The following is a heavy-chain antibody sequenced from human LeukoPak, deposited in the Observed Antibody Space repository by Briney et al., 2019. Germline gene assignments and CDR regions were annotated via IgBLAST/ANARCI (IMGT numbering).Heavy chain of an antibody. Sequence: PSETLSLTCAVYGGSFSGYYWSWIRQPPGKGLEWIGEINHSGSTNYNPSLKSRVTISVDTSKNQFSLKLSSVTAADTAVYYCARRGSYYDRWFDPWGQGTLVTVPS. D-gene: IGHD1-26*01. V-gene: IGHV4-34*01. CDR2: INHSGST. CDR3: ARRGSYYDRWFDP. J-gene: IGHJ5*02. CDR1: GGSFSGYY.